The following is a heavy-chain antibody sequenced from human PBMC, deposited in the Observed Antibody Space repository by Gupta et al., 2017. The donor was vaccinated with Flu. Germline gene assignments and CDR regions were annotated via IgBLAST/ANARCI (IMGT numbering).Heavy chain of an antibody. D-gene: IGHD4-17*01. CDR2: INHSGST. Sequence: QVQLQQWGAGLLKPSETLSLTCAVYGGSFSGYYWSWIRQPPGKGLEWIGEINHSGSTNYNPSLKSRVTISVDTSKNQFSLKLSSVTAADTAVYYCARGDANDYGDYGNWFDPWGQGTLVTVSS. CDR3: ARGDANDYGDYGNWFDP. J-gene: IGHJ5*02. CDR1: GGSFSGYY. V-gene: IGHV4-34*01.